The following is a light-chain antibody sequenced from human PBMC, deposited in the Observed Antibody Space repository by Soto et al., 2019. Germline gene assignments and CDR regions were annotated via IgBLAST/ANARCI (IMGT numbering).Light chain of an antibody. V-gene: IGKV3-11*01. CDR2: DAS. CDR3: HQRQYWPPIT. CDR1: RSVDSN. J-gene: IGKJ5*01. Sequence: EIVLTQSPATLSVSPGDRATLSFMAGRSVDSNLAWYQQKPGQAPRLLISDASNRATGIPARFSGSGSGTDFTLTISSLEPEDFAVYYCHQRQYWPPITFGQGTRLEIK.